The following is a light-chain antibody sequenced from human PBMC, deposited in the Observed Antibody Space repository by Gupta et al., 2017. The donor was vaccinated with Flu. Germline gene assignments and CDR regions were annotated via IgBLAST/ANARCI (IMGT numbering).Light chain of an antibody. CDR2: DNN. CDR1: RSSIGNNY. V-gene: IGLV1-51*01. J-gene: IGLJ3*02. Sequence: QSVLTQPPSVSAAPGQKVTISCPGSRSSIGNNYVSWYQQIPGTAPKLLIYDNNKRPSGIPDRFSGSKSGTSATLDITGLQTGDEADYYCGTWDSSLDARVFGGGTKLTVL. CDR3: GTWDSSLDARV.